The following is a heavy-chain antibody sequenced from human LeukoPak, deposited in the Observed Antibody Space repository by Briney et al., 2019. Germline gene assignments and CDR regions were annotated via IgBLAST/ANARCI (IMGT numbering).Heavy chain of an antibody. CDR2: ISGSGGST. CDR1: GFTFSSYA. CDR3: ARGLTYYDILTGYYLGNWFDP. D-gene: IGHD3-9*01. V-gene: IGHV3-23*01. Sequence: PGGSLRLSCAASGFTFSSYAMTWVRQAPGKGLEWVSAISGSGGSTYYADSEKGRFTISRDNSENTLYLQMNSLRAEDTAVYYCARGLTYYDILTGYYLGNWFDPWGQGTLVTVSS. J-gene: IGHJ5*02.